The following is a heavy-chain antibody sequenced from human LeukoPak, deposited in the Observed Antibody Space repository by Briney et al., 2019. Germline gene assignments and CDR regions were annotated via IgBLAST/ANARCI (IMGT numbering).Heavy chain of an antibody. Sequence: PGRSLRLSCAASGFTFSSYGMHWVRQAPGKGLEWVAVIWYDGSNKYYADSVKGRFTISRDNSKNTLYLQMNSLRAEDTAVYYCAKESYDLSFDYWGQGTLVTVSS. V-gene: IGHV3-33*06. CDR3: AKESYDLSFDY. J-gene: IGHJ4*02. CDR2: IWYDGSNK. D-gene: IGHD3-3*01. CDR1: GFTFSSYG.